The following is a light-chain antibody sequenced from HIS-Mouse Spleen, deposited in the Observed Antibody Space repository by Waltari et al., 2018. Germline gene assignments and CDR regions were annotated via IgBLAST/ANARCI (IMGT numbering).Light chain of an antibody. Sequence: SYELTQPPSVSVSPGQTARITCSGDALPKQYAYWYQQKPGQAPVLVIYKDSERPSGIRERFSGSRSGTTVTLTISGGQAEDEADYYCQSADSSGTYPVFGGGTKLTVL. V-gene: IGLV3-25*03. CDR1: ALPKQY. CDR2: KDS. J-gene: IGLJ3*02. CDR3: QSADSSGTYPV.